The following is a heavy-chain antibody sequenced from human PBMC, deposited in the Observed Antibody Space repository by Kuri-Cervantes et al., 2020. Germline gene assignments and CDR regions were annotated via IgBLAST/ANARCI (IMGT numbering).Heavy chain of an antibody. Sequence: GGSLRLSCAASGFTLSSYSMHWARHATGKGLVWGSSISSSSSYIYYVDSVKGGFTISRDNAKNSLYLQMNSLRAEATAVYYLSRDKSFATNTQLVVGGVLYYYYGMDVWGQGTTVTVSS. J-gene: IGHJ6*02. V-gene: IGHV3-21*01. CDR3: SRDKSFATNTQLVVGGVLYYYYGMDV. CDR2: ISSSSSYI. CDR1: GFTLSSYS. D-gene: IGHD6-13*01.